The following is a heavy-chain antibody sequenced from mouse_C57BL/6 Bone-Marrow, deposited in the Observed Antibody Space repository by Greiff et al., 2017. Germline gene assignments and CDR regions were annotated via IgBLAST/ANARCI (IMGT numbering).Heavy chain of an antibody. J-gene: IGHJ2*01. CDR1: GFTFSNYW. D-gene: IGHD1-1*01. CDR2: IRLKSDNYAT. Sequence: EVMLVESGGGLVQPGGSMKLSCVASGFTFSNYWMNWVRQSPEKGLEWVAQIRLKSDNYATHYAESVKGRFTISRDDSKSSVYLQMNNLRAEDTGIYYCTDYYGSSSYYFDYWGQGTTLTVSS. V-gene: IGHV6-3*01. CDR3: TDYYGSSSYYFDY.